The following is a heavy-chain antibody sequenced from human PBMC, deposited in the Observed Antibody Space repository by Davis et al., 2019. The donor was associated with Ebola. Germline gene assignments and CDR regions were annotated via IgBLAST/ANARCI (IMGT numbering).Heavy chain of an antibody. CDR1: GFTFSSYG. CDR3: ARDYGSGTYFEY. Sequence: GGSLRLSCAASGFTFSSYGMHWVRQAPGKGLEWVAVIWYDGSNKYYADSVKGRFTISRDNSKNSLYLQMNSLRDEDTAVYYCARDYGSGTYFEYWGQGTLVTVSS. D-gene: IGHD3-10*01. V-gene: IGHV3-33*01. CDR2: IWYDGSNK. J-gene: IGHJ4*02.